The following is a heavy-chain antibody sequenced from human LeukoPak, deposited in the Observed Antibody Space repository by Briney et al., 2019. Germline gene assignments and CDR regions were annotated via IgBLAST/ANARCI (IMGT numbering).Heavy chain of an antibody. CDR3: ASSIVATTYDAFDI. V-gene: IGHV5-51*01. CDR1: GYSFTSYW. Sequence: PGESLKISCKGSGYSFTSYWIGSARQMPGKGLEWMGIIYPGDSDTRYSPSFQGQVTISADKSISTAYLQWSSLKASDTAMYYCASSIVATTYDAFDIWGQGTMVTVSS. D-gene: IGHD5-12*01. J-gene: IGHJ3*02. CDR2: IYPGDSDT.